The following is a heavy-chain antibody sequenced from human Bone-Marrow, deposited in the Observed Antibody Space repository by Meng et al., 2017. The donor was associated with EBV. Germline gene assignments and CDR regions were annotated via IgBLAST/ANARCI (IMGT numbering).Heavy chain of an antibody. V-gene: IGHV1-18*01. J-gene: IGHJ5*02. CDR2: ISAYNGNT. CDR1: GYTLTSSD. D-gene: IGHD4-17*01. Sequence: QVQLVQSGAEVKKPGASVRVSCKASGYTLTSSDISWVRQAPGQGLEWMGWISAYNGNTNSAQKFRGRVTMTTDTSTSTAYMEVRSLRSDDTAVYYCARSGYGVNNLFDPWGQGTLVTVSS. CDR3: ARSGYGVNNLFDP.